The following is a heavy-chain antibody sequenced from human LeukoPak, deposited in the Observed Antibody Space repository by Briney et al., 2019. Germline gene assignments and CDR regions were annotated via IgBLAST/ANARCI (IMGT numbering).Heavy chain of an antibody. CDR3: ARESPYSSSWFDN. Sequence: ASVRVSCKASGYTLTDYYLHWVRQAPGQGLEWMGWINPKDGGTNYAQKSRGRVTMTTDTSITTAYMDLNSLRSDDTAVYYCARESPYSSSWFDNWGQGALVTVSS. CDR2: INPKDGGT. J-gene: IGHJ4*02. D-gene: IGHD6-13*01. CDR1: GYTLTDYY. V-gene: IGHV1-2*02.